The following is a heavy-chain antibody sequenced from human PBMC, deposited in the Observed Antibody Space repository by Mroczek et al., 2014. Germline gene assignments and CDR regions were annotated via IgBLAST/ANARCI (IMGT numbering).Heavy chain of an antibody. CDR1: GGSISSGGYY. D-gene: IGHD1-14*01. Sequence: QVQLQESAQDWSKPSQTLSLTCTVSGGSISSGGYYWSWIRQHPGKGLEWIGYIYYSGSTYYNPSLKSRVTISVDTSKNQFSLKLSSVTAADTAVYYCAREKPVGSPRSFDYWGQGTLVTVSS. CDR3: AREKPVGSPRSFDY. J-gene: IGHJ4*02. CDR2: IYYSGST. V-gene: IGHV4-31*03.